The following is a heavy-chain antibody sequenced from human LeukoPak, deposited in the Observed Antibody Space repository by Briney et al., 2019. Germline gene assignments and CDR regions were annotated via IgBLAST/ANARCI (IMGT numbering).Heavy chain of an antibody. Sequence: ASVKVSCKASGYTFSSYAISWVRQAPGQGLEWMGRIIPYNGNTNYAQKFQGRVTMTTDTSTSTAYMELSSLRSDDTAVYYCAMPPMVPNYSGSSGDYLEDGWGEGTLVSASS. D-gene: IGHD3-22*01. CDR2: IIPYNGNT. V-gene: IGHV1-18*01. CDR3: AMPPMVPNYSGSSGDYLEDG. J-gene: IGHJ4*02. CDR1: GYTFSSYA.